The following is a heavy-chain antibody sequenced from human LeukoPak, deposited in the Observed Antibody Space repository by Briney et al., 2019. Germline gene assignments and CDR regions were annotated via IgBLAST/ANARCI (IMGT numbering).Heavy chain of an antibody. Sequence: SKTLSLTCTVSGASLISYNFYWSWIRQPPGKGLEWIGYIYYSGSTNYNPSLKSRVTISVDTSKNQFSLKLSSVTAADTAVYYCARDYYDSSGYRLDYWGQGTLVTVSS. J-gene: IGHJ4*02. D-gene: IGHD3-22*01. CDR3: ARDYYDSSGYRLDY. V-gene: IGHV4-61*01. CDR2: IYYSGST. CDR1: GASLISYNFY.